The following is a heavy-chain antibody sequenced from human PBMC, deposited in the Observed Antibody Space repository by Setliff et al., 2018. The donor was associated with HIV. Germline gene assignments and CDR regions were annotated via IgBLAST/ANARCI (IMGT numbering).Heavy chain of an antibody. J-gene: IGHJ6*03. V-gene: IGHV1-2*02. CDR2: INPNSGGT. CDR1: GYTFTGSF. CDR3: ARLSIPAYYYMDV. D-gene: IGHD2-21*01. Sequence: GASVKVSCKSSGYTFTGSFMHWVRQAPGQGLEWMGWINPNSGGTNYAQKFQGRLTMTRDTSRSTVYMELRSLRSDDTAVYYCARLSIPAYYYMDVWGKGTTVTVSS.